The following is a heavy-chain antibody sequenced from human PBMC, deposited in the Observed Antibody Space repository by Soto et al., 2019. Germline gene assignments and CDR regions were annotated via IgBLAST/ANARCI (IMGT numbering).Heavy chain of an antibody. CDR1: GYTFTSYA. CDR3: ARGNDILTGYYHYYYGMDV. J-gene: IGHJ6*02. Sequence: ASEKVSCKASGYTFTSYAMHWVRQAPGQRLEWMGWINAGNGNTKYSQKFQGRVTITRDTSASTAYMELSSLRSEDTAVYYCARGNDILTGYYHYYYGMDVWGQGTTVTVSS. D-gene: IGHD3-9*01. CDR2: INAGNGNT. V-gene: IGHV1-3*01.